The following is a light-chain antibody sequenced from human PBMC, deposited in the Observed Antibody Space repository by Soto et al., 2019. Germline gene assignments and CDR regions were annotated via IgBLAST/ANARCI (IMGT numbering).Light chain of an antibody. CDR2: KAS. J-gene: IGKJ4*01. CDR3: QHYNDYWVT. CDR1: QSISNW. Sequence: DIQMTQSPSTLSASVGDRVTITCRASQSISNWLAWYQQKPGKAPNLLIYKASSLEGGVPSRFSGSGSGTEFTLTISSLQPDDFATYYCQHYNDYWVTFGGGTKVEIK. V-gene: IGKV1-5*03.